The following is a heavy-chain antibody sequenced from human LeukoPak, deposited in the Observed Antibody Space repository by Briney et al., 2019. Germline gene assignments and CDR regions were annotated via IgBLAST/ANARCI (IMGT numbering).Heavy chain of an antibody. J-gene: IGHJ3*02. CDR1: GYSFTSYW. Sequence: GESLTISCKGSGYSFTSYWICWVRQMPGKGLEWMWIIYPGDSDTRYRPSFQGQVTISADKSISTAYLQWSSLKASDTAMYYCARWEQQLALSHDAFDIWGQGTMVTVSS. CDR3: ARWEQQLALSHDAFDI. CDR2: IYPGDSDT. D-gene: IGHD6-13*01. V-gene: IGHV5-51*01.